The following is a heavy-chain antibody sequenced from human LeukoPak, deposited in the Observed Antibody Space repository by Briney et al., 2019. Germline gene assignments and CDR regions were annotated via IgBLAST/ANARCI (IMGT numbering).Heavy chain of an antibody. D-gene: IGHD2/OR15-2a*01. J-gene: IGHJ6*03. Sequence: GGSLRLSCAASGFDFSGYSMTWVRQAPGKGLEWVASMTSSSNYIDYADSVKGRFTLSRDNAENSLYLPMHSLRVDDKAVYYRATVSVGQGGDHILFYMDVWGKGTPVTVSS. V-gene: IGHV3-21*01. CDR3: ATVSVGQGGDHILFYMDV. CDR1: GFDFSGYS. CDR2: MTSSSNYI.